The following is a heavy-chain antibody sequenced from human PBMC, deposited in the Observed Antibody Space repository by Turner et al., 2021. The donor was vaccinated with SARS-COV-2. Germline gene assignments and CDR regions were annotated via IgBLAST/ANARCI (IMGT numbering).Heavy chain of an antibody. CDR1: GYTFTGHY. J-gene: IGHJ5*02. CDR2: INPNSGGT. V-gene: IGHV1-2*02. Sequence: QVQLVQSGAEVKKPGASVKVSCKASGYTFTGHYMHWVRQAPGQGLEWMGWINPNSGGTNYAQTFQGRVTMTRDTSISTAYMELSRLRSDDTAVYYCARIPHLMVGIRFDPWGQGTLVIVSS. D-gene: IGHD2-8*01. CDR3: ARIPHLMVGIRFDP.